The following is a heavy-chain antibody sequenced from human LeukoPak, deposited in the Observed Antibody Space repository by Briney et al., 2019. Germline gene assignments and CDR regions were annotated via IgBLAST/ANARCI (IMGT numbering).Heavy chain of an antibody. J-gene: IGHJ4*02. Sequence: PSETLSLTCTVSGGSISSSSYYWGWIRQLPGKGLEWIGSIYYSGSTYYNPSLKSRVTISVDTSKNQFSLKLSSVTAADTAVYYCARGEWLRFSPVPFDYWGQGTLVTVSS. CDR3: ARGEWLRFSPVPFDY. CDR1: GGSISSSSYY. D-gene: IGHD5-12*01. V-gene: IGHV4-39*07. CDR2: IYYSGST.